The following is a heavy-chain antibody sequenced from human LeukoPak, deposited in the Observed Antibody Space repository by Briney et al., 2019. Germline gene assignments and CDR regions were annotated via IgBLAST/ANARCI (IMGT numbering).Heavy chain of an antibody. J-gene: IGHJ3*02. CDR3: ARGLVTKFVT. CDR1: GGTFSIYA. CDR2: ITPVLGTS. V-gene: IGHV1-69*01. Sequence: SVKVSCKTSGGTFSIYAINWVGQAPGQGLEWLGGITPVLGTSNYAQRFQGRVTIIADESTSTAYMELSSLRSEDTAVYYCARGLVTKFVTWGQGTMVTVSS. D-gene: IGHD3-9*01.